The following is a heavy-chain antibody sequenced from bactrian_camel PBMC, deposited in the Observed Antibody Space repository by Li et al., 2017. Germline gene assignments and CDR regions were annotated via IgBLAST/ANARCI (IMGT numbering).Heavy chain of an antibody. CDR3: AADLTPRRGLNVARYQY. CDR1: ANTYDRKC. J-gene: IGHJ4*01. CDR2: LSATGQT. Sequence: HVQLVESGGGSVQAGGSLRLSCTASANTYDRKCLAWFRQAPRKEREGVAAVLSATGQTHYADSVKGRFTISKDNAENTLYLQMNSLKAEDSAIYYCAADLTPRRGLNVARYQYWGQGTQVTVS. V-gene: IGHV3-3*01. D-gene: IGHD5*01.